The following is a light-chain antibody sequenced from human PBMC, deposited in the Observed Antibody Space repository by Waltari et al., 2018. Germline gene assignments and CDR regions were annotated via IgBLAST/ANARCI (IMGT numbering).Light chain of an antibody. Sequence: QSVLTQPPSVSGATGQSVTISCSGTNSNIGAFNVHWYQQSPGAAPKLPIYGSTNRPAGVPDRFSGSKSDTSASLVITGLQVEDEGDFYCQSYDNILHGCVFGTGTKVIV. CDR2: GST. V-gene: IGLV1-40*02. J-gene: IGLJ1*01. CDR3: QSYDNILHGCV. CDR1: NSNIGAFN.